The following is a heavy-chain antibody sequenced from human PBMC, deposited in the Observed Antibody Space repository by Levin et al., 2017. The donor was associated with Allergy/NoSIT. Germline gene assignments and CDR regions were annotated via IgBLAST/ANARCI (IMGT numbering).Heavy chain of an antibody. V-gene: IGHV4-59*08. CDR3: ARGTWHFDY. CDR2: IYYSGST. D-gene: IGHD3/OR15-3a*01. J-gene: IGHJ4*02. Sequence: SPTLSLTCTVSGGSMSRSYWSWLRQPPGKGLEWIGYIYYSGSTTYNPSLRSRLTISVDMSKNQFSLKLISVTAADTAVYYCARGTWHFDYWGQGTLVTVSS. CDR1: GGSMSRSY.